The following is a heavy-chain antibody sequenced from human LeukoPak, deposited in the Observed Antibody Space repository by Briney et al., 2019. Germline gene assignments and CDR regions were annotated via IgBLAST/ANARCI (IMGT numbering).Heavy chain of an antibody. CDR1: SGSIGSDALY. J-gene: IGHJ4*02. D-gene: IGHD4-17*01. CDR3: ATTADYGDYLALDY. CDR2: VHYTRSYSGTT. Sequence: SETLSLTCTVSSGSIGSDALYWGWIRQSPGKGLEWIGSVHYTRSYSGTTYYNPSLESRVTVSTDRSKTLCSLKLTSVTAADTAVYYCATTADYGDYLALDYWGQGTLLTVSS. V-gene: IGHV4-39*07.